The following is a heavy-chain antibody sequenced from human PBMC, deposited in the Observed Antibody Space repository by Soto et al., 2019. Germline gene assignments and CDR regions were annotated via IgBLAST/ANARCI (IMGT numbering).Heavy chain of an antibody. J-gene: IGHJ4*02. CDR1: GFNFATYS. V-gene: IGHV3-23*01. Sequence: GESLKISCAASGFNFATYSMSWVRQAPGKGLEWVAGISDGVDRAYYGDSVKGRFTISRDTSKNMLYLHMNSLRAEDTAIYYCAGYTAVADPYYFDYWGQGTLVTVSS. CDR3: AGYTAVADPYYFDY. CDR2: ISDGVDRA. D-gene: IGHD6-19*01.